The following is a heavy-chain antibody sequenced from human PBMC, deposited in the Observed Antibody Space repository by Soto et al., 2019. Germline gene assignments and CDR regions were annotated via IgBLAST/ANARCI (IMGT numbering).Heavy chain of an antibody. Sequence: QITLKESGPTLLKPTQTLTLTCTFSGFSLTTSGVGVGWVRQPPGKALEWLALIYWDDDKRYSPSLNSRLTIPKDTSKNHVVLTMTNMDPVDTATYYCAHRLTLNSDWNYGRFDYWGQGTLVTVSS. CDR3: AHRLTLNSDWNYGRFDY. CDR2: IYWDDDK. V-gene: IGHV2-5*02. CDR1: GFSLTTSGVG. D-gene: IGHD1-7*01. J-gene: IGHJ4*02.